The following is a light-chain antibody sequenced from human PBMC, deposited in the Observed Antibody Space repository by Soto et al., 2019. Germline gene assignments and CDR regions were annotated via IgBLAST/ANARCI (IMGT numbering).Light chain of an antibody. Sequence: DNELTQSPSSLSTSVGDRVTVTCQASHDISNFLNWYQQKPGKAPKLLIYDASTLETGVPSRFSGSGSGTDFTFTISSLQPEDIATYYCQQYDNDFPPTPTFDGGTKVEIK. J-gene: IGKJ4*01. CDR1: HDISNF. CDR2: DAS. CDR3: QQYDNDFPPTPT. V-gene: IGKV1-33*01.